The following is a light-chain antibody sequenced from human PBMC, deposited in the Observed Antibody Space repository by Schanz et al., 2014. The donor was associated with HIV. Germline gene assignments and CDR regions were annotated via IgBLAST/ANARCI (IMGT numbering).Light chain of an antibody. CDR1: SSDVGGYNY. J-gene: IGLJ3*02. V-gene: IGLV2-8*01. CDR3: CSFAGTIWV. Sequence: QSVLTQPPSASGSPGQSVTISCTGTSSDVGGYNYVSWYQQHPGKAPKLMIYEVSKRPSGVPDRFSGSKSATSASLAITGLQAEDEAEYYCCSFAGTIWVFGGGTKLTVL. CDR2: EVS.